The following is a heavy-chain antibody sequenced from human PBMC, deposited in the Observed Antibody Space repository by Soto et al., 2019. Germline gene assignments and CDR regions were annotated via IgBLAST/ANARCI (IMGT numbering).Heavy chain of an antibody. CDR1: GYTFTSYG. Sequence: QVQLVQSGAEVKKPGASVKVSCKASGYTFTSYGISWVRQAPGQGLEWMGWISAYNGNTNYAQKLQGRVTMTTDTATSTAYMALRSLRSDDTPVYYCAREDYHGYSSGWPHTNWFDHWGQGTLVTVSS. V-gene: IGHV1-18*01. CDR3: AREDYHGYSSGWPHTNWFDH. J-gene: IGHJ5*02. D-gene: IGHD6-25*01. CDR2: ISAYNGNT.